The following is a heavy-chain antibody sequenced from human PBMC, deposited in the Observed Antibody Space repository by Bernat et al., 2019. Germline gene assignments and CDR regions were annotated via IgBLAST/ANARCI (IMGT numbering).Heavy chain of an antibody. CDR2: ISSSSSYT. CDR3: ARAFAPHYYDSSGPIDY. J-gene: IGHJ4*02. CDR1: GFTFSDYY. Sequence: QVQLVESGGGLVKPGGSLRLSCAASGFTFSDYYMSWIRQAPGKGLEWVSYISSSSSYTNYADSVKGRFTISRDNSKNTLYLQMNSLRAEDTAVYYCARAFAPHYYDSSGPIDYWGQGTLVTVSS. D-gene: IGHD3-22*01. V-gene: IGHV3-11*06.